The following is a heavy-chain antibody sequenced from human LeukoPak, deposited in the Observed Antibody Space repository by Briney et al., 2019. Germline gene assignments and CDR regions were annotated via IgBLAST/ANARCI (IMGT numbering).Heavy chain of an antibody. D-gene: IGHD3-3*01. CDR1: GFTFSSYG. CDR2: IWYDGSNK. Sequence: GRSLRLXCAASGFTFSSYGMQWVRQAPGKGLEWVAVIWYDGSNKYYADSVKGRFTISRDNSKNTLYLQMNSLRAEDTAVYYCAKAGNFGVVITNYFDYWGQGTLVTVSS. V-gene: IGHV3-33*06. CDR3: AKAGNFGVVITNYFDY. J-gene: IGHJ4*02.